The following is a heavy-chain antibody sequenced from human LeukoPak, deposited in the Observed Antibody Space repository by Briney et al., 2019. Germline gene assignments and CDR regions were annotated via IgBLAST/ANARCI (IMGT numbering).Heavy chain of an antibody. D-gene: IGHD3-3*01. CDR1: GFTFSNCG. CDR2: ISSSSSYI. Sequence: RSGGSLRLSCAASGFTFSNCGMHWVRQAPGKGLEWVSSISSSSSYIYYADSVKGRFTISRDNAKNSLYLQMNSLRAEDTAVYYCARDTLFWSGSDYWGQGTLVTVSS. CDR3: ARDTLFWSGSDY. J-gene: IGHJ4*02. V-gene: IGHV3-21*01.